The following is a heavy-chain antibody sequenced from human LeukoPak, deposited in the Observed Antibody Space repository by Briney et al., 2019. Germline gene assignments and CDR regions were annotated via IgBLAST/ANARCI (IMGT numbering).Heavy chain of an antibody. V-gene: IGHV1-2*02. Sequence: ASVKVSCKVSGYTFTGYYMHWVRQAPGQGLEWMGWINPNSGGTNYAQKFQGRVTMTRDTSISTAYMELSRLRSDDTAVYYCARGRAGYCSSTSCYHYYYYYMDVWGKGTTVTVSS. CDR3: ARGRAGYCSSTSCYHYYYYYMDV. J-gene: IGHJ6*03. CDR1: GYTFTGYY. D-gene: IGHD2-2*01. CDR2: INPNSGGT.